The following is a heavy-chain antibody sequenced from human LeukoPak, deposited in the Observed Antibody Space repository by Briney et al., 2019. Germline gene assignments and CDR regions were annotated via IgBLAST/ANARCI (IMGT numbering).Heavy chain of an antibody. J-gene: IGHJ4*02. D-gene: IGHD1-26*01. CDR2: ISSSNSYT. V-gene: IGHV3-21*04. CDR1: GFTFSSYS. CDR3: AKDRNTGSYDFFDY. Sequence: GGSLRLSCAAFGFTFSSYSMNWVRQAPGKGLEWVSSISSSNSYTYYTDSVRGRFTISRDNAKNTLYLQMNSLRAEDTAVYYCAKDRNTGSYDFFDYWGQGTLVTVSS.